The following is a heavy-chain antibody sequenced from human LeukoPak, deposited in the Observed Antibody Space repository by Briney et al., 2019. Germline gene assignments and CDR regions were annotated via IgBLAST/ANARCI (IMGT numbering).Heavy chain of an antibody. D-gene: IGHD1-26*01. V-gene: IGHV1-69*04. J-gene: IGHJ4*02. Sequence: GSSVKVSCKASGGTFSSYTISWVRQAPGQGLEWMGRIIPILGIANYAQKFQGRVTITADKSTSTAYMELSSLRSEDTVVYYCAREGSGSYYLVYFDYWGQGTPVTVSS. CDR2: IIPILGIA. CDR1: GGTFSSYT. CDR3: AREGSGSYYLVYFDY.